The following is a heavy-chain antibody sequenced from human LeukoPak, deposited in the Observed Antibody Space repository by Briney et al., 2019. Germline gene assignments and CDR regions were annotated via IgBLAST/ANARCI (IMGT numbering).Heavy chain of an antibody. V-gene: IGHV3-23*01. CDR3: AKKTVAGFNYFDD. CDR1: GFTFSSYA. Sequence: GGSLRLSCAASGFTFSSYAISWVRQAAGKGLEWVSAISGSGGSTSYADSVKGRFTISRDNSKNTLYLQMNSLRAEDTAVYYCAKKTVAGFNYFDDWGQGTLVTVSS. D-gene: IGHD6-19*01. CDR2: ISGSGGST. J-gene: IGHJ4*02.